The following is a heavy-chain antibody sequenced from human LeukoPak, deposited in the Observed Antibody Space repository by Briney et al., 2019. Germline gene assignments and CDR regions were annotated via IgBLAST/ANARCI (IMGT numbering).Heavy chain of an antibody. CDR2: LSGLGYRT. D-gene: IGHD6-19*01. V-gene: IGHV3-23*01. Sequence: PGGSLRLSCAPSGFTFSSFAMGWVRQAPGKGLEWVSGLSGLGYRTHYADSVKGRFTISRDNAKNSLYLQMNSLRAEDTAVYYCARDNSGWYSGPAFDIWGQGTLVTVSS. CDR3: ARDNSGWYSGPAFDI. CDR1: GFTFSSFA. J-gene: IGHJ3*02.